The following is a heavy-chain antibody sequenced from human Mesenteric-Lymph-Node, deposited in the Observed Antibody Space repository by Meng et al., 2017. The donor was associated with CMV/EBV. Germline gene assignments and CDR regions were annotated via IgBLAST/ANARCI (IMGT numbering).Heavy chain of an antibody. V-gene: IGHV1-69*10. CDR1: GGTFSSYA. Sequence: SVKVSCKASGGTFSSYAISWVRQAPGQGLEWMGGIIPTLGIANYAQKFQGRVTITADKSTSTAYMELSSLRSEDTAVYYCARNKPPKIPEYDYWGQGTLVTVSS. CDR3: ARNKPPKIPEYDY. D-gene: IGHD1-14*01. J-gene: IGHJ4*02. CDR2: IIPTLGIA.